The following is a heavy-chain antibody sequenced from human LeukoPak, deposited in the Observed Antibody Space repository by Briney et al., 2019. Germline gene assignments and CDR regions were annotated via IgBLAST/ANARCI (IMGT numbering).Heavy chain of an antibody. J-gene: IGHJ4*02. D-gene: IGHD6-13*01. CDR2: FDPEDGET. CDR1: GYTLTELS. CDR3: ATEGESGSWPRTPFFDY. Sequence: GASVKVSCKVSGYTLTELSMHWVRQAPGKGLEWMGGFDPEDGETIYAQKFQGRVTMTEDTSTDTAYMELSSLRSEDTAVYYCATEGESGSWPRTPFFDYWGQGTLVTVSS. V-gene: IGHV1-24*01.